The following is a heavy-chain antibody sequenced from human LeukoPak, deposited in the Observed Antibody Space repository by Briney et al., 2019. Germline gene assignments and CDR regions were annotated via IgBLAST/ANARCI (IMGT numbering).Heavy chain of an antibody. Sequence: GGSLRLSCAASGFTFSTYSMNWVRQAPGKGLEWVSSISSSSSYIYYADSVKGRFTISRGNAKSSLYLQMNSLRAEDTAVYYCARLLGYSKSDFDYWGQGTLVTVSS. J-gene: IGHJ4*02. CDR1: GFTFSTYS. CDR2: ISSSSSYI. V-gene: IGHV3-21*01. CDR3: ARLLGYSKSDFDY. D-gene: IGHD6-13*01.